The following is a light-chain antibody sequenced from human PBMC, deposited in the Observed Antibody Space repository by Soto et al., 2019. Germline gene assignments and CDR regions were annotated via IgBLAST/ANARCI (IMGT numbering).Light chain of an antibody. Sequence: SYELTQPSSVSVSPGQTARITCSGDVLAKKYARWFQQKQGQAPVLVIYKDSERPSGIPERFSGSSTGTTVTLTISGAQVEDEADYYCCSAAYKNPVFGGGTKLTVL. CDR1: VLAKKY. J-gene: IGLJ2*01. CDR3: CSAAYKNPV. CDR2: KDS. V-gene: IGLV3-27*01.